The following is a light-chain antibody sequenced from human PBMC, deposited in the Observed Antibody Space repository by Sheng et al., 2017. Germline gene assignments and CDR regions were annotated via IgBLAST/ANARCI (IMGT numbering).Light chain of an antibody. J-gene: IGKJ1*01. Sequence: DIQMTQSPSTLSASVGDRVTITCRASQSFNIWLAWYQHKPGKAPKLLLFGASRLESGVPSRFSGSGSGTDFTLTISSLQPEDFATYYCQQTYSTVWAFGQGTKVDVK. CDR2: GAS. V-gene: IGKV1-39*01. CDR1: QSFNIW. CDR3: QQTYSTVWA.